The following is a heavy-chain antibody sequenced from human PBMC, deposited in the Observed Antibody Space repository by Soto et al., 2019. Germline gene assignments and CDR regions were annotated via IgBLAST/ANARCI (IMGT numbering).Heavy chain of an antibody. J-gene: IGHJ4*02. D-gene: IGHD2-2*01. V-gene: IGHV3-23*01. CDR3: AKRRLYCSSTSCYDMFDY. Sequence: EVQLLESGGGLVQPGGSLRLSCAASGFTFSSYAMSWVRQAPGKGLEWVSAISGSGGSTYYADSVKGRFTISRDNSKNPLYLQMNRLRAEDTAVYYCAKRRLYCSSTSCYDMFDYWGQGTLVTVSS. CDR1: GFTFSSYA. CDR2: ISGSGGST.